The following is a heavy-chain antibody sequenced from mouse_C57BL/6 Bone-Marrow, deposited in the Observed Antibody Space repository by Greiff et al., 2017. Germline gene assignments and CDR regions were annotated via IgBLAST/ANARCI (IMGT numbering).Heavy chain of an antibody. D-gene: IGHD1-1*01. CDR1: GYTFTSYT. Sequence: VKLMESGAELARPGASVKMSCKASGYTFTSYTMHWVKQRPGQGLEWIGYINPSSGYTKYNQKFKDKATLTADKSSSTAYMQLSSLTSEDSAVYYCARWAYYGSPLFDYWGQGTTLTVSS. J-gene: IGHJ2*01. CDR3: ARWAYYGSPLFDY. V-gene: IGHV1-4*01. CDR2: INPSSGYT.